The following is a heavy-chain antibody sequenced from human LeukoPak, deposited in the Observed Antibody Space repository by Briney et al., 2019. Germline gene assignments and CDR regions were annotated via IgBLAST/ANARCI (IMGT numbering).Heavy chain of an antibody. V-gene: IGHV1-2*02. CDR2: INPNSGGT. J-gene: IGHJ4*02. CDR3: ARLVKGYYYDSSGYYSH. D-gene: IGHD3-22*01. CDR1: GYTFTGYY. Sequence: ASEKVSCKASGYTFTGYYMHWVRQAPGQGLEWMGWINPNSGGTNYAQKFQGRVTMTRDTSISAAYMELSRLRSDDTAVYYCARLVKGYYYDSSGYYSHWGQGTLVTVSS.